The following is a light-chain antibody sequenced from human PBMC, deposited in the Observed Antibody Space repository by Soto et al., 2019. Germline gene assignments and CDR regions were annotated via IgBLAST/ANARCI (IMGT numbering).Light chain of an antibody. V-gene: IGLV1-40*01. J-gene: IGLJ3*02. CDR3: QSYDSSVNGWV. Sequence: QSVLTQPPSVSGAPGQRVTISCTGSNSNIGAGYYVHWYQQLPGTAPKLLIYTNSNRPSGVPDRISGSKASTSASLAITGLQAEDEADYYCQSYDSSVNGWVFGGGTKLTVL. CDR1: NSNIGAGYY. CDR2: TNS.